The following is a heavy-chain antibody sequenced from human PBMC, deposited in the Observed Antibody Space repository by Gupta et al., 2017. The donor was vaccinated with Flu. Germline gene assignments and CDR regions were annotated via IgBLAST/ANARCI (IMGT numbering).Heavy chain of an antibody. CDR2: INHSGST. J-gene: IGHJ4*02. CDR1: GGSSRGYY. Sequence: QVQLQQLGPGLFKPSETLSLTCAVYGGSSRGYYWRWLRQPPGKRLEWIGEINHSGSTNYNPSLKSRVTISVDTSKNQFSLKLSSLTAADTAVYYCARTLVRGVIMNYFDYWCQGTLVTVAS. D-gene: IGHD3-10*01. V-gene: IGHV4-34*01. CDR3: ARTLVRGVIMNYFDY.